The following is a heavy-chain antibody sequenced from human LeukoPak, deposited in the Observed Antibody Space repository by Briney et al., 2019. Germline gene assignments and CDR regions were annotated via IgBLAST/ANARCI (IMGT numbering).Heavy chain of an antibody. V-gene: IGHV3-23*01. CDR2: ISGSGGST. CDR3: AKGASTAYYYYYYMDV. CDR1: GFTFSSYA. Sequence: GGSLRLSCAASGFTFSSYAMSWVRQAPGKGLEWVSAISGSGGSTYYADSVKGRFTISRDNSKNTLYLQMNSLRAEDTAVYYCAKGASTAYYYYYYMDVWGKGTTVTVSS. J-gene: IGHJ6*03.